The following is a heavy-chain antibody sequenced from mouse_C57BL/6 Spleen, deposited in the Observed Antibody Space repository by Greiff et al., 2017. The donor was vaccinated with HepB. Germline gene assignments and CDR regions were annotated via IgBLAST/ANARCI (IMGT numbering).Heavy chain of an antibody. J-gene: IGHJ2*01. CDR3: ARGGYDYDVGGDY. CDR1: GFTFTDHY. V-gene: IGHV1-36*01. Sequence: QQSGPVLVKPGPSVKISCKASGFTFTDHYMHWVMQSHGKSPEWIGLVYPYNGGTSYNQKFKGKATLTVDTSSRTAYMELNNRTPEDSAVSYGARGGYDYDVGGDYGGQGTTLTVAS. D-gene: IGHD2-4*01. CDR2: VYPYNGGT.